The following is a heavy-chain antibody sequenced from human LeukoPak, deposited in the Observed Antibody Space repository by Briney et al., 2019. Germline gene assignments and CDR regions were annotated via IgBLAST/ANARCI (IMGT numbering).Heavy chain of an antibody. CDR1: GYTLTELS. Sequence: ASVKVSCKVSGYTLTELSMHWVRQAPGKGLEWMGGFDPEDGETIYAQKFQGRVTMTEDTSTDTAYMELSSLRSEDTAVYYCATVYYDFWSGPLFDYWGQGTLVTVSS. V-gene: IGHV1-24*01. J-gene: IGHJ4*02. CDR3: ATVYYDFWSGPLFDY. D-gene: IGHD3-3*01. CDR2: FDPEDGET.